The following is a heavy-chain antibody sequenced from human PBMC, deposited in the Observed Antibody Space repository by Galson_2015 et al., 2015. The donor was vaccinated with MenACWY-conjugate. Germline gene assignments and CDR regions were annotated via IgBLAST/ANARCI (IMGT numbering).Heavy chain of an antibody. CDR2: IIPILGKV. J-gene: IGHJ5*02. V-gene: IGHV1-69*13. CDR1: EGTFSTHA. CDR3: ARGYDGYDH. Sequence: SVKVSCKASEGTFSTHAFTWVRQAPGQGLEWMGGIIPILGKVDNAQKLQGRVTITADDSTGTVFMELRSLRSEGTAMYYCARGYDGYDHWGQGTQVTVSS. D-gene: IGHD2-2*03.